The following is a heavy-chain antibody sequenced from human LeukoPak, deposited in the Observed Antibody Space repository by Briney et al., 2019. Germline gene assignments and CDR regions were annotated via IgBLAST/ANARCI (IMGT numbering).Heavy chain of an antibody. D-gene: IGHD2-21*01. V-gene: IGHV3-48*04. CDR3: ARGILARVDY. J-gene: IGHJ4*02. Sequence: GGSLRLSCAASEFTFSSYSMNWVRQAPGKGLEWVSYISSSSSTIYYADSVKGRFTISRDNAKNSLYLQMNSLRAEDTAVYYCARGILARVDYWGQGTLVTVSS. CDR1: EFTFSSYS. CDR2: ISSSSSTI.